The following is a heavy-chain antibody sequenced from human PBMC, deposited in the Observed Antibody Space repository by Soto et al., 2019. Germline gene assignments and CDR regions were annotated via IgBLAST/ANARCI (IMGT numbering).Heavy chain of an antibody. D-gene: IGHD5-12*01. Sequence: PSQTLSLTCAISGDSVSSNSAASDWIRQSPSRGLEWLGRTYYRSKWYYDYAVSVKSRIIINPDTSKNQFSLQLNSVTPEDTAVYYCARGSGDGYNPYYFDYWGQATLVNGSS. CDR1: GDSVSSNSAA. CDR2: TYYRSKWYY. V-gene: IGHV6-1*01. J-gene: IGHJ4*02. CDR3: ARGSGDGYNPYYFDY.